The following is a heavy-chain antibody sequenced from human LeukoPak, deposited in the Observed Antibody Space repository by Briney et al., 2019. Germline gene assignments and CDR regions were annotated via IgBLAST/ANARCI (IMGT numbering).Heavy chain of an antibody. CDR2: ISTSSTYI. V-gene: IGHV3-21*01. J-gene: IGHJ4*02. CDR1: GFTFSSYS. Sequence: GGSLRLSCAASGFTFSSYSMNWVRQAPGKGLEWVSSISTSSTYIYYADSVKGRFTISRDNAKNSLYLQMNGLRGEDTAVYYCARDPPFIIGTTFFDYWGQGTLVTVSS. D-gene: IGHD1-20*01. CDR3: ARDPPFIIGTTFFDY.